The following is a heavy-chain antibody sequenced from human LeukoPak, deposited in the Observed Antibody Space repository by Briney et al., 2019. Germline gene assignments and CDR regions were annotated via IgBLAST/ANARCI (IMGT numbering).Heavy chain of an antibody. CDR2: IRTTAEGAKYA. CDR3: AADQRYAFDY. V-gene: IGHV3-48*02. CDR1: GFSFTDYP. Sequence: GGSLRLSCATSGFSFTDYPMNWVRQAPGKGLEWISDIRTTAEGAKYAYYADSVKGRVTISRDDGKNTLYLHMNSLRDDDTAVYYCAADQRYAFDYWGQGILVTVSS. J-gene: IGHJ4*02. D-gene: IGHD3-9*01.